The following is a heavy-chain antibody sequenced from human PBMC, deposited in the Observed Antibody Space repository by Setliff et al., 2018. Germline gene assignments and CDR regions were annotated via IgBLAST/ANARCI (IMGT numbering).Heavy chain of an antibody. J-gene: IGHJ6*03. CDR2: IYTSWST. V-gene: IGHV4-61*09. D-gene: IGHD3-10*01. Sequence: SETLSLTCTVSGGSINSRTYYWSWIRQSAGKGLEWIGHIYTSWSTVYNPSLKSRVTMSVDTSKNQFSLELTSVTAADTAVYYCARDRATVIRGVTSFFCYYMDVWGGGTTVTVSS. CDR1: GGSINSRTYY. CDR3: ARDRATVIRGVTSFFCYYMDV.